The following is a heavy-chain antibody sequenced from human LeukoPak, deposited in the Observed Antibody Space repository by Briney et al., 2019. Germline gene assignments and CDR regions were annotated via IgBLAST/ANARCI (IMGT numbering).Heavy chain of an antibody. D-gene: IGHD2-2*01. J-gene: IGHJ4*02. CDR2: INPNSGGT. V-gene: IGHV1-2*02. CDR3: ARGCSSTSCFLFDY. CDR1: GYTLTGYY. Sequence: ASVKVSCKASGYTLTGYYMHWVRQAPGQGLEWMGWINPNSGGTNYAQKFQGRVTMTRDTSISTAYMELSRLRSDDTAVYYCARGCSSTSCFLFDYWGQGTLVTVSS.